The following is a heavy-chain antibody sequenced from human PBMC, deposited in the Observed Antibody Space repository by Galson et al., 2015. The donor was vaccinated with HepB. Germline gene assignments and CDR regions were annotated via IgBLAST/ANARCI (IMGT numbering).Heavy chain of an antibody. D-gene: IGHD3-16*01. CDR3: AREVMIRTLAHKTPDY. J-gene: IGHJ4*02. CDR2: VNLDGSET. Sequence: SLRLSCAASGFTFSGYWMSWVRQVPGKGLEWVADVNLDGSETSYADSVKGRFTTSRDNAERSMSLHMYSLRAEDTAVYYCAREVMIRTLAHKTPDYWGQGTLVTVAS. CDR1: GFTFSGYW. V-gene: IGHV3-7*03.